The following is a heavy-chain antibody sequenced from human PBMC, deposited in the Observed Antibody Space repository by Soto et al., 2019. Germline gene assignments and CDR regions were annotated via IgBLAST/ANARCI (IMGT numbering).Heavy chain of an antibody. CDR2: ISGSVGST. V-gene: IGHV3-23*01. D-gene: IGHD3-3*01. CDR3: AKGEYYDFWSRYLPPYYYYGMDA. J-gene: IGHJ6*02. CDR1: GFSFSSYA. Sequence: XVSLRLSCAASGFSFSSYAMSWVRQAPGKGLEWVSAISGSVGSTYYADSVKGRFTISRDNSKNTLYLQMNSLRAEDTAVYYCAKGEYYDFWSRYLPPYYYYGMDASGHGTTVTAP.